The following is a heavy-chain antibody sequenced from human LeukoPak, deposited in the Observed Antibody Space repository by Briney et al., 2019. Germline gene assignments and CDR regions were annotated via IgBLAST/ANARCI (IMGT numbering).Heavy chain of an antibody. Sequence: PSETLSLTCTASGGSISSSSYYWGWIRQPPGKGLEWIGSIYYSGSTYYNPSLKSRVTISVDTSKNQFSLKLSSVTAADTAVYYCARDLKQLGRFDYWGQGTLVTVSS. D-gene: IGHD6-13*01. CDR3: ARDLKQLGRFDY. CDR2: IYYSGST. V-gene: IGHV4-39*07. J-gene: IGHJ4*02. CDR1: GGSISSSSYY.